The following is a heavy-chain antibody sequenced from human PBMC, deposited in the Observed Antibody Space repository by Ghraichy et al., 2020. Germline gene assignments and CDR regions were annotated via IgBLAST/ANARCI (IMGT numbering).Heavy chain of an antibody. Sequence: SQTLSLTCAAHGGSFRGYYWSWIRQSPGKGLEWLGEINDSGNTNYNPSLKSRVTISLDTSKKQFSLNLTSVTAADTAVYYCAREGQFLECLVLRFWSQGTLVTVSS. CDR1: GGSFRGYY. J-gene: IGHJ4*02. CDR2: INDSGNT. V-gene: IGHV4-34*01. CDR3: AREGQFLECLVLRF. D-gene: IGHD3-3*01.